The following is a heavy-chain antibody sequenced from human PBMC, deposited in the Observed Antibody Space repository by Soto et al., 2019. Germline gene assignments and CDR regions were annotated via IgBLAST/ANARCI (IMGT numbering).Heavy chain of an antibody. V-gene: IGHV3-21*01. D-gene: IGHD1-26*01. Sequence: GGSLRLSCAASGFTFSSYSMNWVRQAPGKGLEWVSSISSSSSYIYYADSVKGRFTISRDNAKNSLYLQMNSLRAEDTAVYYCARDLATGEIDAFDIWGQGTMVTVSS. CDR3: ARDLATGEIDAFDI. J-gene: IGHJ3*02. CDR1: GFTFSSYS. CDR2: ISSSSSYI.